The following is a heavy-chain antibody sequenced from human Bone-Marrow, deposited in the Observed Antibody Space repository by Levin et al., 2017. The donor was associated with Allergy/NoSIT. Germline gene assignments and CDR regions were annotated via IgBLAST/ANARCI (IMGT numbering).Heavy chain of an antibody. V-gene: IGHV3-11*01. D-gene: IGHD2-21*02. CDR2: ISTSGSDR. CDR1: GFSFSDYY. Sequence: SCAASGFSFSDYYMSWIRQAPGKGLEWVSYISTSGSDRFYADSVRGRFTVSRDNCMNSLYLHMNSLRAEDTAVYYCARQIVVTGLFDYWGQGALVTVSS. J-gene: IGHJ4*02. CDR3: ARQIVVTGLFDY.